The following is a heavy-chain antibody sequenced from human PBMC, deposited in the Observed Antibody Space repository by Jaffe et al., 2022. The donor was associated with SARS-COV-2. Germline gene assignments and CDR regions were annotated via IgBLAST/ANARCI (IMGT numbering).Heavy chain of an antibody. CDR2: IYSGGST. J-gene: IGHJ6*02. D-gene: IGHD2-2*01. CDR1: GFTVSSNY. Sequence: EVQLVESGGGLVQPGGSLRLSCAASGFTVSSNYMSWVRQAPGKGLEWVSVIYSGGSTYYADSVKGRFTISRDNSKNTLYLQMNSLRAEDTAVYYCAREYCSSTSCRTGSGGMDVWGQGTTVTVSS. V-gene: IGHV3-66*02. CDR3: AREYCSSTSCRTGSGGMDV.